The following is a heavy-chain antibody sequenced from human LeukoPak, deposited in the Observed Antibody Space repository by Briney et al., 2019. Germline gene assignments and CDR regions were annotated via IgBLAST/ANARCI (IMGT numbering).Heavy chain of an antibody. Sequence: SVKVSCKASGGTSSSYAISWVRQAPGQGLEWMGGIIPIFGTANYAQKFQGRVTITTDESTSTAYMELSSLRSEDTAVYYCAREKAARRSYYFDYWGQGTLVTVSS. V-gene: IGHV1-69*05. CDR2: IIPIFGTA. CDR3: AREKAARRSYYFDY. CDR1: GGTSSSYA. J-gene: IGHJ4*02. D-gene: IGHD6-6*01.